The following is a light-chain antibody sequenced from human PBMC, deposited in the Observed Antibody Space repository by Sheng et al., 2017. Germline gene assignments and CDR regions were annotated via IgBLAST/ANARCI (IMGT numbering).Light chain of an antibody. CDR1: SSNIGNNY. Sequence: QSVLTQPPSVSAAPGQKVTISCSGSSSNIGNNYVSWYQQLPGTAPKLLIYDDNKRPSGTPDRFSGSRSGTSATLGITGLQTGDEADYYCATWDSRLSVAMFGGGTRLTVL. CDR2: DDN. CDR3: ATWDSRLSVAM. J-gene: IGLJ3*02. V-gene: IGLV1-51*01.